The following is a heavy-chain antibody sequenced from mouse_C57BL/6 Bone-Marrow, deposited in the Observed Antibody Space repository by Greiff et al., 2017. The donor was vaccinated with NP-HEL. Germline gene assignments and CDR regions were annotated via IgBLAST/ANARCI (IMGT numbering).Heavy chain of an antibody. CDR2: IDPENGDT. V-gene: IGHV14-4*01. J-gene: IGHJ4*01. CDR1: GFNIKDDY. D-gene: IGHD2-3*01. CDR3: TTFYDGYSYYYAMDY. Sequence: VQLKESGAELVRPGASVKLSCTASGFNIKDDYMHWVKQRPEQGLEWIGWIDPENGDTEYASKFQGKATITADTSSNTAYLQLSSLTSEDTAVYYCTTFYDGYSYYYAMDYWGQGTSVTVSS.